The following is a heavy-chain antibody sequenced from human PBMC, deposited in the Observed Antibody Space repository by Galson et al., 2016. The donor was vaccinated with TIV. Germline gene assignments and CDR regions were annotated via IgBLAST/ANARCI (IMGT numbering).Heavy chain of an antibody. CDR1: GYSISNGYY. J-gene: IGHJ4*02. D-gene: IGHD5-12*01. V-gene: IGHV4-38-2*02. CDR3: VRGAGISWLRYPFEY. CDR2: IHHTGDT. Sequence: ETLSLTCTVSGYSISNGYYWGWLRQPPGKGLQWIGSIHHTGDTHYDPSLKSRVTISVDTSKNQFSLKLSSVTAADTAVYFCVRGAGISWLRYPFEYWGQGILVTVSS.